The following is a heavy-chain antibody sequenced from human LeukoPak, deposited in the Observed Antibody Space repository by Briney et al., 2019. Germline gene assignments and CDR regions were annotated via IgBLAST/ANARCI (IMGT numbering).Heavy chain of an antibody. J-gene: IGHJ4*02. Sequence: PSETLSLTCAVYGGSFSGYYWSWIRQPPGKGLEWIGEINHSGSTNYNPSLKSRVTISVDTSKNQFSLKLSSVTAADTAVCYCARGGQWLVLARAFDYWGQGTLVTVSS. CDR3: ARGGQWLVLARAFDY. D-gene: IGHD6-19*01. CDR2: INHSGST. V-gene: IGHV4-34*01. CDR1: GGSFSGYY.